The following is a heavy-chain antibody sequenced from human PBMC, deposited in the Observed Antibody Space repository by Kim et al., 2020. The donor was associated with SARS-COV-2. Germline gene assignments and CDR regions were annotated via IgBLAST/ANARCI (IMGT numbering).Heavy chain of an antibody. V-gene: IGHV3-49*04. D-gene: IGHD3-22*01. J-gene: IGHJ4*02. Sequence: GGSLRLSCSPSGFTFGDYAMRWVRQAPGKGLEWVAFIRSKAYGGTAEYAASVKGRFTISRDDSKSIAYLQMNSLKTEDTAVYYCGGSTAYYPDYWGQGALVTVSS. CDR2: IRSKAYGGTA. CDR1: GFTFGDYA. CDR3: GGSTAYYPDY.